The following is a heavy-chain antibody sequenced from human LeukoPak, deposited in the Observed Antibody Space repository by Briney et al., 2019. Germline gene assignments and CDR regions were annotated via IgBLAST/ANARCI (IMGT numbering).Heavy chain of an antibody. CDR3: SRENGAFSPFGY. Sequence: TGGSLRLSCAASGFTFSSYAMSWVRQPPGQGLEGIGEISLTGLTHYNPSLESRVTVSLDKSKNQLSLNLTSVTAADTAVYYCSRENGAFSPFGYWGQGTLVTVLS. V-gene: IGHV4-4*02. J-gene: IGHJ4*02. CDR1: GFTFSSYAM. D-gene: IGHD2-8*01. CDR2: ISLTGLT.